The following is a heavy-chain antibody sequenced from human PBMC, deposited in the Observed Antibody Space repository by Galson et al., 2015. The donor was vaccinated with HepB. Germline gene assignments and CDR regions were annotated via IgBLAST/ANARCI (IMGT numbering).Heavy chain of an antibody. V-gene: IGHV3-23*01. CDR2: INDRGATT. D-gene: IGHD3-22*01. J-gene: IGHJ4*02. Sequence: SLRLSCAASGFTFSSYTMSWVRQAPGKGLEWVSDINDRGATTFYADSVKGRFTISRDNSKSTLFLQMNSLRVEDTALYCCAKRPEGGGYSPFDYWGQGVLVAVSS. CDR1: GFTFSSYT. CDR3: AKRPEGGGYSPFDY.